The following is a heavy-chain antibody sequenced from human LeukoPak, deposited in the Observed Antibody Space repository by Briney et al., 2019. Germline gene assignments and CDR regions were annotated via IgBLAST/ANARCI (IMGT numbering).Heavy chain of an antibody. CDR3: ARENLYSSGCAHY. V-gene: IGHV5-51*01. Sequence: GESLEISCKGSGYSFTSYWIGWVRQMPGKGLEWMGIIYPGDSETRYSPSFQGQVTIPADKSISTAYLQWSSLKASDTAMYYCARENLYSSGCAHYWGQGTLVTVSS. D-gene: IGHD6-19*01. J-gene: IGHJ4*02. CDR2: IYPGDSET. CDR1: GYSFTSYW.